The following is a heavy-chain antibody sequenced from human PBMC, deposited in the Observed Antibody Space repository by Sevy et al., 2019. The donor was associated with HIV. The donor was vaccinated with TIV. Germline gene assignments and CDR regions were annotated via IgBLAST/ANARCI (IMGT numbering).Heavy chain of an antibody. Sequence: GGYLRLSCAASGFIFSSFGMHWLRQVPGRGLEWLAVITYDGNNKYYTDSVKGRFTISRDNSKNTLYLQMDGLRADDTAVYYCAKDGDCRTTTCAHIFAYYFHYWGHGSLVTVSS. D-gene: IGHD2-2*01. CDR1: GFIFSSFG. CDR2: ITYDGNNK. J-gene: IGHJ4*01. CDR3: AKDGDCRTTTCAHIFAYYFHY. V-gene: IGHV3-30*18.